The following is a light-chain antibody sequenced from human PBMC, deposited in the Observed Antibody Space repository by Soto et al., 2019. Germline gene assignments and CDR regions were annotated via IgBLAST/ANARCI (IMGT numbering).Light chain of an antibody. J-gene: IGLJ2*01. V-gene: IGLV1-40*01. Sequence: QSVLTQPPSVSGAPGQRVTISCTGSSSNIGAGYDVQWYQQLPGTAPKLLIYANNIRPSGVPDRFSGSKSGTSASLAITGLQAEDDADYYCQSYDSSLSGSRVFGGGTKLTVL. CDR2: ANN. CDR3: QSYDSSLSGSRV. CDR1: SSNIGAGYD.